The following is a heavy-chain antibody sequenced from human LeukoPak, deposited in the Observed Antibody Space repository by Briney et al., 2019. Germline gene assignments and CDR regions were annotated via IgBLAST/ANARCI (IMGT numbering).Heavy chain of an antibody. J-gene: IGHJ3*02. CDR1: GGSISSYY. V-gene: IGHV4-59*01. CDR2: IYYSGST. Sequence: SETLSLTCTVSGGSISSYYWNWIRQPPGKGLEWIGYIYYSGSTNYNPSLKSRVTISVDTSKNQFSLKLSSVTAADTAVYYCARDLIYPNQLLYPLLAFDIWGQGTMVTVSS. CDR3: ARDLIYPNQLLYPLLAFDI. D-gene: IGHD2-2*02.